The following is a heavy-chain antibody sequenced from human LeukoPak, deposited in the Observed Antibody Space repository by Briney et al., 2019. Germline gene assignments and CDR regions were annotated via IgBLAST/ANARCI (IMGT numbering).Heavy chain of an antibody. CDR3: ATALIITIFGDDAFDI. J-gene: IGHJ3*02. V-gene: IGHV3-23*01. D-gene: IGHD3-3*01. Sequence: PGGSLRLSCAASGFTFSSYAMSWDRQAPGKGLEWVSAISGSGGSTYYADSVKGRFTISRDNSKNTLYLQMNSLRAEDTAVYYCATALIITIFGDDAFDIWGQGTMVTVSS. CDR1: GFTFSSYA. CDR2: ISGSGGST.